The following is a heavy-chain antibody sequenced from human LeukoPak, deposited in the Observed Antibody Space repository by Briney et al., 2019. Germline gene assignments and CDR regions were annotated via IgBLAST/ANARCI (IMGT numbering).Heavy chain of an antibody. CDR1: GFTFSSYA. CDR3: ARELVQLWLLPTDY. Sequence: GGSLRLSCAASGFTFSSYAMHWVRQAPGKVLEWVAVISYDGSNKYYADSVKGRFTISRDNSKNTLYLQMNSLRAEDTAVYYCARELVQLWLLPTDYWGQGTLVTVSS. CDR2: ISYDGSNK. J-gene: IGHJ4*02. D-gene: IGHD5-18*01. V-gene: IGHV3-30*04.